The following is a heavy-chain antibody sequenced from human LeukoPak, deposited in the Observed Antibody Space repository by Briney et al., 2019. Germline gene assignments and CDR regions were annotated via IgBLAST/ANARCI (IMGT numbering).Heavy chain of an antibody. V-gene: IGHV3-30*03. CDR1: GFTFSSYG. CDR2: ISYDGSNK. CDR3: ARGGDSSIWYYYFDY. Sequence: GRSLRLSCAASGFTFSSYGMHWVRQAPGKGLEWVAVISYDGSNKYYADSVKGRFTISRDNSKNTLYLQMNSLRAEDTAVYYCARGGDSSIWYYYFDYWGQGTMVTVSS. D-gene: IGHD6-13*01. J-gene: IGHJ4*02.